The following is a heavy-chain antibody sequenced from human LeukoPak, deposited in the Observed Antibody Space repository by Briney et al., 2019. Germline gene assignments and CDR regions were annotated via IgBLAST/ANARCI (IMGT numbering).Heavy chain of an antibody. V-gene: IGHV3-7*01. CDR3: ARDAYYGSGNHFDY. CDR1: GFTFSTYS. Sequence: GGSLRLSCADSGFTFSTYSMNWVRQAPGKGLEWVANIKQDGSEKYYVDSVKGRFTISRDNAKNSLYLQMNSLRAEDTAVYYCARDAYYGSGNHFDYWGQGTLVTVSS. CDR2: IKQDGSEK. J-gene: IGHJ4*02. D-gene: IGHD3-10*01.